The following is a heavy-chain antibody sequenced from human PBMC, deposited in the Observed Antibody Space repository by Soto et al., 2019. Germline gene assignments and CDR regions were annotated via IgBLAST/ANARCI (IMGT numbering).Heavy chain of an antibody. V-gene: IGHV4-30-4*01. J-gene: IGHJ4*02. D-gene: IGHD3-16*01. Sequence: SETLSLTCTVSGGSTSSDNYWSWIRQPPGKGLEWIGHIYYSGNTDYNPSLKSRLAISIDTSKNQFSLKLSSVAAADTAVYFCAREGGESSDGLYYFDSWGQGSLVTVSS. CDR2: IYYSGNT. CDR1: GGSTSSDNY. CDR3: AREGGESSDGLYYFDS.